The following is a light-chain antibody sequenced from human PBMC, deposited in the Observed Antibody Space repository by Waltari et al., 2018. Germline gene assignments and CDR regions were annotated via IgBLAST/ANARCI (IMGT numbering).Light chain of an antibody. J-gene: IGLJ1*01. CDR1: SSDDGGYNY. Sequence: QSALTQPASISGSPAQSVTISCTGRSSDDGGYNYVPWYQTYPGKVPKIIIYWVNNRPSGVSIRFSGSKSGNTASLTISGLQADDEADYYCSSFTSRHLYVFGTGTAVTVL. CDR2: WVN. CDR3: SSFTSRHLYV. V-gene: IGLV2-14*01.